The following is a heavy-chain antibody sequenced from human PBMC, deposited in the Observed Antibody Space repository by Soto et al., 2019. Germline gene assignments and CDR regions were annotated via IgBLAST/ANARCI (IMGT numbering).Heavy chain of an antibody. CDR3: AIPYYYDCSGYYPPGY. J-gene: IGHJ4*02. CDR2: IIPILGIA. V-gene: IGHV1-69*02. D-gene: IGHD3-22*01. CDR1: GGTFSSYT. Sequence: QVQLVQSGAEVKKPGSSVNVSCKASGGTFSSYTISWVRQAPGQGLEWMGRIIPILGIANYAQKFQGRVTITADKSTSTAYMELSSMRSEDTAVYYCAIPYYYDCSGYYPPGYWGQGTLVTVSS.